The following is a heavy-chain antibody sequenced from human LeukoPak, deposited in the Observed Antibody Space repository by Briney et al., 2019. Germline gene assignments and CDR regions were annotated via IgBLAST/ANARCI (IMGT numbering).Heavy chain of an antibody. Sequence: GGSLRLSCAASGFTFSSYGMHWVRQAPGKGLEWVAVISYDGSNKYYADSMKGRFTISRDNSKNTLYLQMNSLRAEDTAVYYCAKVGAVYSSGWSFDYWGQGTLVTVSS. D-gene: IGHD6-19*01. CDR3: AKVGAVYSSGWSFDY. J-gene: IGHJ4*02. CDR1: GFTFSSYG. CDR2: ISYDGSNK. V-gene: IGHV3-30*18.